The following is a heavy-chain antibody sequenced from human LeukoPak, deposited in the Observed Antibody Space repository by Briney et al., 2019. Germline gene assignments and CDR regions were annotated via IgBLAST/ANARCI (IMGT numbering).Heavy chain of an antibody. V-gene: IGHV4-39*01. Sequence: PSETLSLTCTVSGGSISSSSYYWGWIRQPPGKGLEWIGSIYYSGSTYYNPSLKSRVTVSIDTSKNQFSLSLSSVTAADTAVYYCARRATYYGMDVWGQGTTVTVSS. CDR2: IYYSGST. CDR1: GGSISSSSYY. J-gene: IGHJ6*02. CDR3: ARRATYYGMDV.